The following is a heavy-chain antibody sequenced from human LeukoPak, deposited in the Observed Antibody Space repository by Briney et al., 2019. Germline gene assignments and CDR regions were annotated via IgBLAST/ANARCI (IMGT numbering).Heavy chain of an antibody. V-gene: IGHV4-34*01. CDR2: INHSGST. J-gene: IGHJ4*02. D-gene: IGHD6-19*01. CDR1: GGSLSGYF. CDR3: ARGGGQQWLPIDY. Sequence: SETLSLTCAVYGGSLSGYFWSWIRQPPGKGLEWIGEINHSGSTNYNPSLKSRVTISVDTSKNQFSLKLSSVTAADTAVYYCARGGGQQWLPIDYWGQGTLVTVSS.